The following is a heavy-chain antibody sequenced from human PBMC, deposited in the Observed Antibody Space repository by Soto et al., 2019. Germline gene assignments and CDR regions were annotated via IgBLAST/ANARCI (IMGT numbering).Heavy chain of an antibody. Sequence: QVQLVQSGAEVRKPGASVNMSCRASGFRFSDNLINWVRQAPGQSLDWMGWINPDNGNTRHSQTFQGRVAISRHSSASIAYVEVSDLTSGGTAAYYCARDIRSVGPSAHDAFDVWGQGTMVTVSS. CDR3: ARDIRSVGPSAHDAFDV. V-gene: IGHV1-3*01. CDR1: GFRFSDNL. CDR2: INPDNGNT. J-gene: IGHJ3*01. D-gene: IGHD1-26*01.